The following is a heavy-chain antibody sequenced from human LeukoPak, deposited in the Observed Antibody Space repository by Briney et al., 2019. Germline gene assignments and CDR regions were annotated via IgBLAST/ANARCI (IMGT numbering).Heavy chain of an antibody. V-gene: IGHV3-30*03. D-gene: IGHD3-9*01. CDR2: ISYDGTNK. CDR3: ASGVDILTGYSSTALMQGFDY. Sequence: GGSLRLSCVPSGFPFSRYGMHWVRQAPGKGLEWVAVISYDGTNKYYADSVNGRFTISRDNSKNTLYLQMNGLRAEDTAVYYCASGVDILTGYSSTALMQGFDYWGQGTLVTVSS. CDR1: GFPFSRYG. J-gene: IGHJ4*02.